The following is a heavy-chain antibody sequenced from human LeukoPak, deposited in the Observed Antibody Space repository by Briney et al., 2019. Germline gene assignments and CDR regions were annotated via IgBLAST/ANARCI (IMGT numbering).Heavy chain of an antibody. D-gene: IGHD5-18*01. Sequence: GGSLRLSCTASGFSFSPYWMNWVRQAPGKGLEWVANIKQDGSEKFYLDSVKGRFTISRDNAKNSVYLQMNSLRVEDTAVYYCARADGYSSWFVHWGQGTLVTVSS. V-gene: IGHV3-7*02. CDR2: IKQDGSEK. CDR3: ARADGYSSWFVH. J-gene: IGHJ5*02. CDR1: GFSFSPYW.